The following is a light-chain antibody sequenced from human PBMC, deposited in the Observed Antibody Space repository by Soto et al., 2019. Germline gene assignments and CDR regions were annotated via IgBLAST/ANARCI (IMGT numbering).Light chain of an antibody. V-gene: IGLV6-57*02. CDR2: EYD. J-gene: IGLJ2*01. CDR1: SGSIPDNY. Sequence: NFMLTQPHSVSESPGKTVAISCTGSSGSIPDNYVQWYQQRPGSAPTTVIYEYDQRPSGVPDRFSGSVDSSSNSASLTISRLRTEDEADYFCQSYDSNNHVVFGGGTKLTVL. CDR3: QSYDSNNHVV.